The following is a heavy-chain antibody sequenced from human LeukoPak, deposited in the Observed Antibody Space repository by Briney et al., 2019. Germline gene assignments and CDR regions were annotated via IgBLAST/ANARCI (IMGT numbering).Heavy chain of an antibody. V-gene: IGHV4-59*08. CDR1: GGSISSYY. D-gene: IGHD1-26*01. Sequence: SETLSLTCTVSGGSISSYYWSWIRQPPGKGLEWIGYIYYSGSTNYNPPLKSRVTISVDTSKNQFSLKLSSVTAADTAVYYCARHSGSYYFDYWGQGTLVTVSS. J-gene: IGHJ4*02. CDR2: IYYSGST. CDR3: ARHSGSYYFDY.